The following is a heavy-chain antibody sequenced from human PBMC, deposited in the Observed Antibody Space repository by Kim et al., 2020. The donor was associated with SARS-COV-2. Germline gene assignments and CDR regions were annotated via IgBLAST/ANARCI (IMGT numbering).Heavy chain of an antibody. CDR1: GGSVSSDY. V-gene: IGHV4-59*08. J-gene: IGHJ4*02. CDR3: ARGIPVAVAFDY. CDR2: IFYSGST. Sequence: SETLSLTCTASGGSVSSDYWSWIRQAPGKGLEWIGYIFYSGSTNYNPSLRSRVTISLDTSKNQFSLKLSSVTAADTAVYYCARGIPVAVAFDYWGQGTLV. D-gene: IGHD6-13*01.